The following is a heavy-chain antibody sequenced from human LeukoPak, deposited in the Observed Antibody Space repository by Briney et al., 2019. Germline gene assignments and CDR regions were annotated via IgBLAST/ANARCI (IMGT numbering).Heavy chain of an antibody. CDR3: AKGANTAMVSSYFDY. D-gene: IGHD5-18*01. Sequence: GGSLRLSCAASGFTFSNYVMSWVRQAPGKGLEWVSGISGSGGSTYYADSVKGRFTISRDNSKNTLYLQMNSLRAEDTAVYYCAKGANTAMVSSYFDYWGQGTLVTVSS. J-gene: IGHJ4*02. CDR2: ISGSGGST. V-gene: IGHV3-23*01. CDR1: GFTFSNYV.